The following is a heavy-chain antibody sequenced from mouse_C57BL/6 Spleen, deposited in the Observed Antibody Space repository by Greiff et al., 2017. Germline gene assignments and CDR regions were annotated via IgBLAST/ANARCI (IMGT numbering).Heavy chain of an antibody. V-gene: IGHV1-50*01. J-gene: IGHJ4*01. Sequence: QVQLQQPGAELVKPGASVKLSCKASGYTFTSYWMQWVKQRPGQGLEWIGEIDPSDSYTTYNQKFKGKATLTVDTSSNAAYMQLSSLTSEDSAVYYCARWWLIPYAMDDWGQGTSGTVSS. CDR3: ARWWLIPYAMDD. D-gene: IGHD1-1*02. CDR1: GYTFTSYW. CDR2: IDPSDSYT.